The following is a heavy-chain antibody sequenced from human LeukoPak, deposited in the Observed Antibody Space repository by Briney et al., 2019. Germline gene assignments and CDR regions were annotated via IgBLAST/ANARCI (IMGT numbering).Heavy chain of an antibody. D-gene: IGHD1-14*01. V-gene: IGHV3-23*01. CDR3: AKDITGYNRPLDH. CDR2: ISGFGTDT. CDR1: GFTFSSCA. J-gene: IGHJ4*02. Sequence: PGGSLRLSCAASGFTFSSCAMNWVRQAPGKGLEGAASISGFGTDTYYADSVKGRFTISRDNSKNTLYLQMNSLRAEDTAIYYCAKDITGYNRPLDHWGQGTLVTVSS.